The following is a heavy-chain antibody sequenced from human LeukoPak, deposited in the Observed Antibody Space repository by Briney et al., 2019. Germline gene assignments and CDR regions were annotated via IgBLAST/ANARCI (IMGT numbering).Heavy chain of an antibody. CDR1: GFTFSSHA. V-gene: IGHV3-23*01. J-gene: IGHJ4*02. D-gene: IGHD4-17*01. Sequence: GSLRLSCAASGFTFSSHAMSWVRQAPGKGLEWVSAISISGGSTYYADSVKGRFTISRDNSKNTLYLQMNSLRPEDTAVYYCANEIRPNDHWGQGTLVTVSS. CDR2: ISISGGST. CDR3: ANEIRPNDH.